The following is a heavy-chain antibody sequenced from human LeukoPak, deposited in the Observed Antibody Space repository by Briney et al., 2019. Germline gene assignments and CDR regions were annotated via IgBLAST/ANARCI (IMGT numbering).Heavy chain of an antibody. CDR1: GGSISSYY. CDR2: IYYSGST. J-gene: IGHJ6*02. V-gene: IGHV4-59*01. CDR3: ARASFGVVNYGMDV. D-gene: IGHD3-3*01. Sequence: SSETLSLTCTVSGGSISSYYWSWIRQPPGKGLEWIGYIYYSGSTNYNPSLKSRVTISVDTSKNQFSLKLSSVTAADTAVYYCARASFGVVNYGMDVWGQGTLVTVSS.